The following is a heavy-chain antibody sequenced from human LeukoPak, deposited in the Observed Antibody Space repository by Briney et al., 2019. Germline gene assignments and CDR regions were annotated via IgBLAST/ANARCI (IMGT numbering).Heavy chain of an antibody. Sequence: GGSLRLSCAASGFTFSSYAMHWVRQAPGKGLEWVAVIWYDGSNKYYADSVKGRFTISRDHSKNTLYLQMKSLRAEDAAVYYCARELEIAVAGTLGYWGQGTLVTVSS. CDR3: ARELEIAVAGTLGY. D-gene: IGHD6-19*01. V-gene: IGHV3-33*01. CDR1: GFTFSSYA. CDR2: IWYDGSNK. J-gene: IGHJ4*02.